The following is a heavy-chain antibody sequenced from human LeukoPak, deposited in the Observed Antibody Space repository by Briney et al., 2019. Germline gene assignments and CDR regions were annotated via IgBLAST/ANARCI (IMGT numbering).Heavy chain of an antibody. Sequence: GGSLRLSCAASGFTFSSYAMSWVRQAPGKGLEWVSAISGSGGSTYYADSVKGRFTISRDHSKNTLYLQMNSLRAEDTAVYYCAKDIAVAGTAYYYYGMDVWGQGTTVTVSS. CDR1: GFTFSSYA. CDR2: ISGSGGST. D-gene: IGHD6-19*01. J-gene: IGHJ6*02. CDR3: AKDIAVAGTAYYYYGMDV. V-gene: IGHV3-23*01.